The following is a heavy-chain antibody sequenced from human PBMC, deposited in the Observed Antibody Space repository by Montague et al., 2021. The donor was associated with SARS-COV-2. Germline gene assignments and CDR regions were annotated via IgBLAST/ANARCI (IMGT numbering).Heavy chain of an antibody. Sequence: CAISGDSVSKNRVAWTWFRQSPSRGLEWLGRTYYRSNWYNDYATSVKGRITVNPDTSKNQFSLQLNSVTPDDTAVYYCARGHRAHDMDVWGHGTAVTVSS. V-gene: IGHV6-1*01. J-gene: IGHJ6*02. CDR2: TYYRSNWYN. CDR1: GDSVSKNRVA. CDR3: ARGHRAHDMDV.